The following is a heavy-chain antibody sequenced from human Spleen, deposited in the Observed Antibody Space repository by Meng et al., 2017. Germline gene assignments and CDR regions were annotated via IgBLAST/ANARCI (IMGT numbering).Heavy chain of an antibody. J-gene: IGHJ6*02. CDR3: ARQTGVDHPDYFYYGMDV. D-gene: IGHD3-3*01. V-gene: IGHV1-18*01. CDR2: MNPNSGNT. CDR1: GYTFTSYD. Sequence: ASVKVSCKASGYTFTSYDINWVRQATGQGLEWMGWMNPNSGNTNYAQKLQGRVTMTTDTSTSTAYMELRSLRSDDTAIYYCARQTGVDHPDYFYYGMDVWGQGTTVTVSS.